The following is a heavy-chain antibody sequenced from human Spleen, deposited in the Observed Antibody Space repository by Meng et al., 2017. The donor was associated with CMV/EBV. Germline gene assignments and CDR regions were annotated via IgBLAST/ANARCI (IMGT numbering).Heavy chain of an antibody. J-gene: IGHJ5*02. D-gene: IGHD3-3*01. CDR3: ARTILRFWSGYYIICGFDP. V-gene: IGHV3-21*01. CDR2: IRSTGDST. Sequence: GGSLRLSCAASGFDFNTYNMNWVRQTPGKGLEWVASIRSTGDSTYYADSVEGRFTVSRDNANSSLYLQMDSLRAEDTAVYYCARTILRFWSGYYIICGFDPWGQGTLVTVSS. CDR1: GFDFNTYN.